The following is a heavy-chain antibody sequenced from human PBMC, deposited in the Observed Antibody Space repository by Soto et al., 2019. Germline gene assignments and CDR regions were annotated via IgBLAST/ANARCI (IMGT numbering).Heavy chain of an antibody. J-gene: IGHJ4*02. Sequence: PSETLSLTCAVYGGSFSGYYWSWIRQPPGKGLEWIGEINHSGSTNYNPSLKSRVTISVDTSKNQFSLKLSSVTAADTAVYYCARGLAVAGTLYWGQGTMVTVYS. CDR1: GGSFSGYY. D-gene: IGHD6-19*01. V-gene: IGHV4-34*01. CDR3: ARGLAVAGTLY. CDR2: INHSGST.